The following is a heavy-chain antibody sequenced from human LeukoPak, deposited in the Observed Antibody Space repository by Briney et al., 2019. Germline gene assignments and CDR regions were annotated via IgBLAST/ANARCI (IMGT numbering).Heavy chain of an antibody. Sequence: GGSLRLSCAASGITFSRFAMSWVRQAPGKGLEWVSGISDSGGSPYYADSVKGRFTISRDNSKNTLYLQMNGLRAEDTAIYYCAKDCMWSYDFWSGYLANYYYYGMDIWGQGTTVTVSS. CDR2: ISDSGGSP. V-gene: IGHV3-23*01. CDR3: AKDCMWSYDFWSGYLANYYYYGMDI. CDR1: GITFSRFA. D-gene: IGHD3-3*01. J-gene: IGHJ6*02.